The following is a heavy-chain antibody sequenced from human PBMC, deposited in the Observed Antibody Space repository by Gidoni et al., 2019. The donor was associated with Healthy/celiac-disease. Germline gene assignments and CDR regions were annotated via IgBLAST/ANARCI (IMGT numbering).Heavy chain of an antibody. Sequence: QVQLVESGGVLVQTGGSLSISWSASGFTFSDYYMSWIRQAPGKGLEWVSYISSSGSTIYYADSVKGRFTISRDNAKNSLYLQMNSLRAEDTAVYYCARDASYYDSSGYYYLFDYWGQGTLVTVSS. V-gene: IGHV3-11*01. J-gene: IGHJ4*02. CDR2: ISSSGSTI. CDR3: ARDASYYDSSGYYYLFDY. CDR1: GFTFSDYY. D-gene: IGHD3-22*01.